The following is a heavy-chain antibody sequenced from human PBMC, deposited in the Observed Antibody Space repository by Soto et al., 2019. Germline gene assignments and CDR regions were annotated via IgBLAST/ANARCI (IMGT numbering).Heavy chain of an antibody. V-gene: IGHV4-59*01. CDR2: IYYSGST. CDR3: ARTRRWDYYGSGSYDY. Sequence: SETLSLTCTVSGGSISSYYWSWIRQPPGKGLEWIGYIYYSGSTNYNPSLKSRVTISVDTSKIQFSLKLSSVTAADTAVYYCARTRRWDYYGSGSYDYWGQGTLVTVSS. J-gene: IGHJ4*02. CDR1: GGSISSYY. D-gene: IGHD3-10*01.